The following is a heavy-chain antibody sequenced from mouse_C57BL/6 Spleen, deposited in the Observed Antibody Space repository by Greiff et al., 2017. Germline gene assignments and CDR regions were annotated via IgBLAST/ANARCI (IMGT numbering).Heavy chain of an antibody. D-gene: IGHD1-1*01. Sequence: QVQLQQSGAELARPGASVKLSCKASGYTFTSYGISWVKQRTGQGLEWIGEIYPRSGNTYYTEKFKGKATLTADKSSSTAYMELRSLTSEDSAVYFCARFNYYGSSRYYAMDDWGQGTSVTVSS. CDR3: ARFNYYGSSRYYAMDD. CDR2: IYPRSGNT. CDR1: GYTFTSYG. J-gene: IGHJ4*01. V-gene: IGHV1-81*01.